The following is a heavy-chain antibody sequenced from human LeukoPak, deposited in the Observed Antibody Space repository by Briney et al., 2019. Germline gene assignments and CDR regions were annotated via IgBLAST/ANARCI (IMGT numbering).Heavy chain of an antibody. D-gene: IGHD1-14*01. CDR1: GFTFTYYS. CDR3: TRDGNGYYYYNYMDV. Sequence: GGSLSLSCATSGFTFTYYSMNCVRQAPGKGLEWVSSISTVSTYTFYGDSVKGRFTISRDNRKNILYLQMSSLSAEDTAVYYCTRDGNGYYYYNYMDVWGKGTPVTVSS. J-gene: IGHJ6*03. CDR2: ISTVSTYT. V-gene: IGHV3-21*06.